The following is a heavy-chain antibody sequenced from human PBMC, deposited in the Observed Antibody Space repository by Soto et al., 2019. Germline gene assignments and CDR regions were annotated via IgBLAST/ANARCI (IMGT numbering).Heavy chain of an antibody. D-gene: IGHD5-18*01. Sequence: SVKVSCKASGGTFSSYAISWVRQAPGQGLEWMGGIIPIFGTANYAQKFQGRVTITADESTSTAYMELSSLRSEDTAVYYCARRSVDTAMVIGMDVWGQGTTVTVSS. J-gene: IGHJ6*02. V-gene: IGHV1-69*13. CDR2: IIPIFGTA. CDR3: ARRSVDTAMVIGMDV. CDR1: GGTFSSYA.